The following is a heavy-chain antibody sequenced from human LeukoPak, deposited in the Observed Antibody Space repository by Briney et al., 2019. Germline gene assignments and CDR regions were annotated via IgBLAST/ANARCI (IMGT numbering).Heavy chain of an antibody. Sequence: GESLKISCKASGYRFTNYWIGWVRQMPGKGLEWMGIIYPGDSDTRYSPSFQGQVTLSADKSISTAYLQWSSLKTSDTAMYYCARPDCSGDCPWGQGTLATVSS. CDR2: IYPGDSDT. V-gene: IGHV5-51*01. CDR3: ARPDCSGDCP. D-gene: IGHD2-21*02. J-gene: IGHJ5*02. CDR1: GYRFTNYW.